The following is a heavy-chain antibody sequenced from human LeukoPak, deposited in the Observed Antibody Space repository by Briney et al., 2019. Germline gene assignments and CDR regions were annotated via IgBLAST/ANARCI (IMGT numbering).Heavy chain of an antibody. CDR2: IRCKANSYAT. CDR1: GFTFSGSA. V-gene: IGHV3-73*01. CDR3: TRLRWFGEINWFDP. Sequence: GGSLRLSCAASGFTFSGSAMHWVRQASGKGLEWVGRIRCKANSYATAYAASVKGRFTIYRDDSKNTAYLQMNSLKTEDTAVYYCTRLRWFGEINWFDPWGQGTLVTVSS. J-gene: IGHJ5*02. D-gene: IGHD3-10*01.